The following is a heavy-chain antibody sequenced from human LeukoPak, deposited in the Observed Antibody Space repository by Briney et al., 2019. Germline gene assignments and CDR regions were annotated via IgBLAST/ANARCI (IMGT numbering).Heavy chain of an antibody. V-gene: IGHV3-11*05. CDR3: VRETTEGAKDY. CDR1: GFTFRDHY. D-gene: IGHD1-14*01. CDR2: ISSSSHYT. Sequence: GGSLRLSCAASGFTFRDHYMGWVRQAPGQGLSWVSYISSSSHYTNYVVSVRGRFIISRDNVKDSLYLQMNSLRVDDTAIYYCVRETTEGAKDYWGQGTQVTVSS. J-gene: IGHJ4*02.